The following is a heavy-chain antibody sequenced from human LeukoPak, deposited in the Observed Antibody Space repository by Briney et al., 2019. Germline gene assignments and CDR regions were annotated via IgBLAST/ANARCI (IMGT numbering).Heavy chain of an antibody. J-gene: IGHJ4*02. CDR1: GFTFDDYG. V-gene: IGHV3-20*01. D-gene: IGHD3-16*01. CDR2: LNRNGDIT. Sequence: PGGSLRLSCAASGFTFDDYGMSWVRQAPGKGLEWVSGLNRNGDITGYADSVKGRFIISRDNAKNSLYLQMNSLRAEDTALYHCARKGVGGELGGFDYWGQGTLVTVSS. CDR3: ARKGVGGELGGFDY.